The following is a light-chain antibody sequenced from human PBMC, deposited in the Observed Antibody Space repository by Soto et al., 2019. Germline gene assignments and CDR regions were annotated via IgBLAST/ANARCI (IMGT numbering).Light chain of an antibody. CDR2: AAS. V-gene: IGKV1-39*01. CDR3: QQSYSTPRT. Sequence: DIQMTQSPSSLSASVGDRVTITCRASQSISNYLNWYQQKPGKAPKLLMFAASSLQSGVPSRVSGRGSGTDFTLTISSLQPEDFAAYYSQQSYSTPRTFGQGTKVEIK. J-gene: IGKJ1*01. CDR1: QSISNY.